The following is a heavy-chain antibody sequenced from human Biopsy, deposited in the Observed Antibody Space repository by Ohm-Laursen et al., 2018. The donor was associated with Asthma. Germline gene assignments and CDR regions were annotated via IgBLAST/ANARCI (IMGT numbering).Heavy chain of an antibody. V-gene: IGHV4-30-4*01. CDR3: ARRGGVRRYFDY. J-gene: IGHJ4*02. CDR1: GGSISSGAYY. D-gene: IGHD3-16*01. CDR2: IYYIGST. Sequence: TLSLTCTVSGGSISSGAYYWSWVRQPPGKGLEWIGYIYYIGSTYYNPSLKSPVAISLDTSKNQFSLKLSSVTAADTAVYFCARRGGVRRYFDYWGQGTLVTVSS.